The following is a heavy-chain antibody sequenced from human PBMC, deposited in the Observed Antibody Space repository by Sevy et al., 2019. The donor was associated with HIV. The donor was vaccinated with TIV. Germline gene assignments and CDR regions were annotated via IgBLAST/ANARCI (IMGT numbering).Heavy chain of an antibody. J-gene: IGHJ6*02. V-gene: IGHV3-53*01. D-gene: IGHD4-17*01. CDR1: GFTVSSNY. CDR2: IYSGGST. Sequence: GGSLRLSCAASGFTVSSNYMSWVRQAPGKGLEWVSVIYSGGSTYYADTVKGRVTITRDNSKNTMYLQMNSMRAEDTAVYYCAGTVGDYYGMDVWGQGTTVTVSS. CDR3: AGTVGDYYGMDV.